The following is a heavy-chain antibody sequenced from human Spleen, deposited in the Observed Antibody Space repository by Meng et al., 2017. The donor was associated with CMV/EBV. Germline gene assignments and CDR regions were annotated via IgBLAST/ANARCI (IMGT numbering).Heavy chain of an antibody. J-gene: IGHJ4*02. CDR3: AKDQNWARDY. D-gene: IGHD7-27*01. Sequence: GGSLRLSCTGSGFTFSDYYMSWIRQAPEKGLEWPSYISSGSGTISYADSVKGRFTISRDNAKNSLYLQMNSLRAEDAAAYYCAKDQNWARDYWGQGTLVTVSS. CDR2: ISSGSGTI. CDR1: GFTFSDYY. V-gene: IGHV3-11*04.